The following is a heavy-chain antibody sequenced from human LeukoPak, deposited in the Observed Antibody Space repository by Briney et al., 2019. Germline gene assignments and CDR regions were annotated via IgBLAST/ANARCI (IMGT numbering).Heavy chain of an antibody. D-gene: IGHD3-10*01. CDR1: GGSISSYY. V-gene: IGHV4-4*07. Sequence: PSETLSLTCTVSGGSISSYYWSWIRQPAGKGLEWIGRIYTSGSTNYNPSLKSRVTMSVDTSKNQFSLKLSSVTAADTAVYYCARVGSQKPRNYYYHMDVWGKGTTVTVSS. CDR2: IYTSGST. J-gene: IGHJ6*03. CDR3: ARVGSQKPRNYYYHMDV.